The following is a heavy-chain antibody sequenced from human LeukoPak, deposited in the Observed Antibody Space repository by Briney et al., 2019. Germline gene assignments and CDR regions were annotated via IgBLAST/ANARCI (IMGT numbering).Heavy chain of an antibody. CDR3: AKGGYCSSTSCYGQGWFDP. CDR2: ISGSGGST. D-gene: IGHD2-2*01. Sequence: GGSLRLSCAASGFSFRNSAMSWVRQAPGKGLEWVSGISGSGGSTYYADSMKGRFTISRDNSKNTLYLQMNSLRAEDTAVYYCAKGGYCSSTSCYGQGWFDPWGQGTLVTVSS. V-gene: IGHV3-23*01. J-gene: IGHJ5*02. CDR1: GFSFRNSA.